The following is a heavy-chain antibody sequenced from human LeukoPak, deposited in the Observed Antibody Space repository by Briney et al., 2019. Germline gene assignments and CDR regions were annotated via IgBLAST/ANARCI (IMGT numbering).Heavy chain of an antibody. D-gene: IGHD2-2*01. CDR2: IYYSGST. CDR3: AREARLSVVVPAAMLDYFDY. V-gene: IGHV4-30-4*01. J-gene: IGHJ4*02. CDR1: GGSISSGDYY. Sequence: PLETLSLTCTVSGGSISSGDYYWSWIRQPPGKGLEWIGYIYYSGSTYYNPSLKSRVTISVDTSKNQFSLKPSSVTAADTAVYYCAREARLSVVVPAAMLDYFDYWGQGTLVTVSS.